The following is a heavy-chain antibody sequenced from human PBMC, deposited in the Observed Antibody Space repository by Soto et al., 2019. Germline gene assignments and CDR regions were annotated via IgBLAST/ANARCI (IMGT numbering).Heavy chain of an antibody. CDR1: GFTFSSYA. J-gene: IGHJ6*02. V-gene: IGHV3-23*01. CDR3: AKFYCGNYYYGMDV. D-gene: IGHD2-21*02. Sequence: GGSLRLSCAASGFTFSSYAMSWVRQAPGKGLEWVSAISGSGSSTYYADSVKGRLTISRDNSKNTLYLQMNSLRAEDTAVYYCAKFYCGNYYYGMDVWGQGTTVTVSS. CDR2: ISGSGSST.